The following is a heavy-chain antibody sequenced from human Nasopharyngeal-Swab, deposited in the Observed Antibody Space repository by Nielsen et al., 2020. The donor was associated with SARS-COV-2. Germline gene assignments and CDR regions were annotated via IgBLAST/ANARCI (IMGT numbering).Heavy chain of an antibody. CDR2: IYYSGST. V-gene: IGHV4-39*01. CDR1: GGSISSSSYY. D-gene: IGHD3-10*01. J-gene: IGHJ6*02. Sequence: SETLSLTCTVSGGSISSSSYYWGWIRQPPGKGLEWIGSIYYSGSTYYNPSLKSRVTISVDTSKNQFSLKLSSVIAADTAVYYCARISLLWFGENNYYYYGMDVWGQGTTVTVSS. CDR3: ARISLLWFGENNYYYYGMDV.